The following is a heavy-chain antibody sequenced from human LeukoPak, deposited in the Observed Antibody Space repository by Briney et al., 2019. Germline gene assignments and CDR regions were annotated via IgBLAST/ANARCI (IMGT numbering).Heavy chain of an antibody. J-gene: IGHJ4*02. D-gene: IGHD3-22*01. Sequence: ASETLSLTCTVSGGSISSYYWSWIRQPPGKGLEWIGYIYYSGSTNYNPSLKSRVTISVDTSKNQFSLKLSSVTAADTAVYYCASTPAEYYYDSSGPLGYFDYWGQGTLVTVSS. V-gene: IGHV4-59*08. CDR2: IYYSGST. CDR1: GGSISSYY. CDR3: ASTPAEYYYDSSGPLGYFDY.